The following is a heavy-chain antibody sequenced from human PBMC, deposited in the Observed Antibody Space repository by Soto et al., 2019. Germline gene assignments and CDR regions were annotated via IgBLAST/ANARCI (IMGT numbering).Heavy chain of an antibody. CDR1: GNTVPNYA. CDR2: INTYNGNT. Sequence: ASVKVSCKASGNTVPNYAIRWVRQAPGQRLEWMGWINTYNGNTNHAQKLQGRVTMTTDTSTSTAYMELRSLRSDDTAVYYCARGVGSGTYYNQYNWFDPWGQGTLVTVSS. V-gene: IGHV1-18*01. D-gene: IGHD3-10*01. CDR3: ARGVGSGTYYNQYNWFDP. J-gene: IGHJ5*02.